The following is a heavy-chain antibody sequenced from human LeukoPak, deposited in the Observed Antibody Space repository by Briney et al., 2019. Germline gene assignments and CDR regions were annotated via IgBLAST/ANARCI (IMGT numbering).Heavy chain of an antibody. CDR1: GFTFSSYS. J-gene: IGHJ6*02. CDR2: ISSSSSYI. Sequence: GGSLRLSCAASGFTFSSYSMNWVRQAPGKGLEWVSSISSSSSYIYYADSVKGRFTISRDNAKNSLYLQMNSLRAEDTAVYYCARESSADSQYVLLWRGYGMDVWGQGTTVTVSS. V-gene: IGHV3-21*01. CDR3: ARESSADSQYVLLWRGYGMDV. D-gene: IGHD3-10*01.